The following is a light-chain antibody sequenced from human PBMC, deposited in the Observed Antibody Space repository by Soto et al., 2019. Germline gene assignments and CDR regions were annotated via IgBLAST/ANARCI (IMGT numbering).Light chain of an antibody. CDR3: ATWDDSFRGL. Sequence: QSVLTQPPSVSGSPGQRITISCSGDSSNIGDLFFYWYQKVPGTAPKLLIYRNEERPSGVPDRFSGSKSGTSASLAISGLRAEDEADYYCATWDDSFRGLFGGGTKVTVL. CDR1: SSNIGDLF. CDR2: RNE. J-gene: IGLJ3*02. V-gene: IGLV1-47*01.